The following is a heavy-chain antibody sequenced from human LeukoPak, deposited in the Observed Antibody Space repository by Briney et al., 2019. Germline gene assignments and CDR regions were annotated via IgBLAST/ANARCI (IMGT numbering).Heavy chain of an antibody. D-gene: IGHD3-9*01. Sequence: TGGSLRLSCAASGFTFSSYEMHWVRQAPGKGLEWVSYISSSDSTIYYADSVKGRFTISRDNAKNSLYLQMNSLRAEDTAVYYCASGYDYDILTGYYNGPVYWGQGTLVTVSS. CDR2: ISSSDSTI. CDR1: GFTFSSYE. V-gene: IGHV3-48*03. CDR3: ASGYDYDILTGYYNGPVY. J-gene: IGHJ4*02.